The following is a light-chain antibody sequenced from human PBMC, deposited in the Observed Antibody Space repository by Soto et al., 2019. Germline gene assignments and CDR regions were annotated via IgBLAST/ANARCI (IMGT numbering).Light chain of an antibody. Sequence: AIQMTQSPSSLSASVGDRVTLTCRASQDIGNDLGWYQQKPGKAPKVLIYAASTLQSGVPSRFSGSGFGTDFTLTISSLQPDDFATYYCLQDYSYPLTFGGGTKVDIK. CDR1: QDIGND. CDR3: LQDYSYPLT. CDR2: AAS. V-gene: IGKV1-6*01. J-gene: IGKJ4*01.